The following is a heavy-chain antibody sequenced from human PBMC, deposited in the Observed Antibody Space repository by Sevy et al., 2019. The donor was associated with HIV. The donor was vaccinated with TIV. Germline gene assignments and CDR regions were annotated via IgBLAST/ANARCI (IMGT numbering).Heavy chain of an antibody. Sequence: AGSLRLSCAASGFTFSNYYMNWIRQAPGKGLEWVSYIRGTGNTKYYTDSVKGRFTISRDNAKNSLFLQMDSLRVEDTAVCYCARDPTYYDFWSGYYNGWFDAWGQGTLVTVSS. D-gene: IGHD3-3*01. CDR2: IRGTGNTK. J-gene: IGHJ5*02. CDR3: ARDPTYYDFWSGYYNGWFDA. V-gene: IGHV3-11*01. CDR1: GFTFSNYY.